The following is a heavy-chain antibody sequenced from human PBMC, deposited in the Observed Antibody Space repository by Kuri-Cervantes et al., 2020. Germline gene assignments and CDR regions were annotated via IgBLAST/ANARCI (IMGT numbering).Heavy chain of an antibody. CDR2: INHSGST. Sequence: ESLKISCAASGFTFSDYYMSWIRQAPGKGLEWIGEINHSGSTNYNPSLKSRVTISVDTSKNQFSLKLSSVTAADTAVYYCARGRMVQGQTRRWFDPWGQGTLVTVSS. J-gene: IGHJ5*02. CDR3: ARGRMVQGQTRRWFDP. D-gene: IGHD3-10*01. CDR1: GFTFSDYY. V-gene: IGHV4-34*01.